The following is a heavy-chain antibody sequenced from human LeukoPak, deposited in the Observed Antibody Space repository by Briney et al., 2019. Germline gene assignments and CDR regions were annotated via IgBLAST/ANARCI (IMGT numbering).Heavy chain of an antibody. Sequence: ASVKVSCKASGYTFTSYYIHWVRQAPGQGLEWMGIINPSGGSTSYAQKFQGRVTMTRDTSTSTVYMELSSLGSEDTAVYYCASSGILWFGELLKYYGMDVWGQGTTVTVSS. V-gene: IGHV1-46*01. CDR1: GYTFTSYY. CDR2: INPSGGST. D-gene: IGHD3-10*01. CDR3: ASSGILWFGELLKYYGMDV. J-gene: IGHJ6*02.